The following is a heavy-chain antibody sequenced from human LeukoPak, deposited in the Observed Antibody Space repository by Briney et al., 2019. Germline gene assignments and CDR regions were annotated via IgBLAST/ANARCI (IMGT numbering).Heavy chain of an antibody. CDR2: IYYSGST. CDR1: GGSISSGGYS. Sequence: SETLSLTCAVSGGSISSGGYSWSWIRQPPGKGLEWIGYIYYSGSTYYNPSLKSRVTISVDTSKNQFSLKLSSVTAADTAVYYCARLSIAVDNSQHWGQGTLVTVSS. V-gene: IGHV4-30-2*03. D-gene: IGHD6-19*01. CDR3: ARLSIAVDNSQH. J-gene: IGHJ1*01.